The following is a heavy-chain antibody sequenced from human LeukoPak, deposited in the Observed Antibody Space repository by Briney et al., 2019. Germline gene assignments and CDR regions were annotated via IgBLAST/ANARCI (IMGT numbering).Heavy chain of an antibody. CDR3: AREHSSSGWGYFDY. Sequence: PGGSLRHSCAASGFTFSSYEMNWVRPAPGKGLGWVSYITNRGSGSTIYYAGCVKGRFTVSRDDAKNSLYLQMNSLRVEDTAVYYCAREHSSSGWGYFDYWGQGALVTVSS. J-gene: IGHJ4*02. CDR2: ITNRGSGSTI. V-gene: IGHV3-48*03. D-gene: IGHD6-25*01. CDR1: GFTFSSYE.